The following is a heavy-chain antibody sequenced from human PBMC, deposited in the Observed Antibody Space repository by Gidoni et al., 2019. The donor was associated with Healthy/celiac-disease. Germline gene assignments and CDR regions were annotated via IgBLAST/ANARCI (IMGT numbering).Heavy chain of an antibody. V-gene: IGHV4-34*01. D-gene: IGHD3-22*01. J-gene: IGHJ4*02. CDR3: ARDTGGNYYDSSGNDY. CDR1: GGSFSGYY. Sequence: QVQLQQWGAGLLKPSETLSLTCAVYGGSFSGYYWSWIRQPPGKGLEWIGEINHSGSTNYNPSLKSRVTISVDTSKNQFSLKLSSVTAADTAVYYCARDTGGNYYDSSGNDYWGQGTLVTVSS. CDR2: INHSGST.